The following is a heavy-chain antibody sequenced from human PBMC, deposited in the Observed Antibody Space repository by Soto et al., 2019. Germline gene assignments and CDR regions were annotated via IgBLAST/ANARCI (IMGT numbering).Heavy chain of an antibody. CDR3: ALTYYDFWSGYGGAFDI. Sequence: EVQLVESGGGLVQPGGSLRLSCAASGFTVSSNYMSWVRQAPGKGLEWVSVIYSGGSTYYADSVKGRFTISRHNSKNTLYLRMNSLRAEDTAVYYCALTYYDFWSGYGGAFDIWGQGTMVTVSS. CDR1: GFTVSSNY. J-gene: IGHJ3*02. V-gene: IGHV3-53*04. CDR2: IYSGGST. D-gene: IGHD3-3*01.